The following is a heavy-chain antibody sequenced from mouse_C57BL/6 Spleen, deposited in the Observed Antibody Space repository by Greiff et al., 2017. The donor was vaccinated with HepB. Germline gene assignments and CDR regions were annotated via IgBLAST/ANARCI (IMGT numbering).Heavy chain of an antibody. V-gene: IGHV1-15*01. CDR1: GYTFTDYE. Sequence: QVQLQQSGAELVRPGASVTLSCKASGYTFTDYEMHWVKQTPVHGLEWIGAIDPETGGTAYNQKFKGKAILTADKSTSTAYMELRSLTSEDSAVYYCTHYGGSRYYYAMDYWGQGTSVTVSS. D-gene: IGHD1-1*01. CDR3: THYGGSRYYYAMDY. CDR2: IDPETGGT. J-gene: IGHJ4*01.